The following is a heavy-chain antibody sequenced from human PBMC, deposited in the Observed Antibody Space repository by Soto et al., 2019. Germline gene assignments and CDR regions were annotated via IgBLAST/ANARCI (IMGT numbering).Heavy chain of an antibody. D-gene: IGHD6-13*01. CDR2: IIPIFGTA. J-gene: IGHJ4*02. CDR1: GGTFSSYA. Sequence: QVQLVQSGAEVKKPGSSVKVSCKASGGTFSSYAISWVRQAPRQGLEWMGGIIPIFGTANYAQKFQGRVTITADESTSTAYMELSSLRSEDTAAYYCASRIAALYYFDYWGQGTLVTVSS. CDR3: ASRIAALYYFDY. V-gene: IGHV1-69*01.